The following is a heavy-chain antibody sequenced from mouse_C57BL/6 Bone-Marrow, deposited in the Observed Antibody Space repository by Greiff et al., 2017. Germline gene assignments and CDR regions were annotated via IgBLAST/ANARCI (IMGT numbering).Heavy chain of an antibody. CDR3: ARSYDYDDYTMDY. Sequence: QVKLQQPGAELVKPGASVKLSCKASGYTFTNYWLHWVKQRPGQGLEWIGMMHPNGGSPDYNEKFKSEATSSVDKSSRTAYMELSSLTSEDSAVYYCARSYDYDDYTMDYWGQGTSVTVSS. V-gene: IGHV1-64*01. CDR2: MHPNGGSP. CDR1: GYTFTNYW. J-gene: IGHJ4*01. D-gene: IGHD2-4*01.